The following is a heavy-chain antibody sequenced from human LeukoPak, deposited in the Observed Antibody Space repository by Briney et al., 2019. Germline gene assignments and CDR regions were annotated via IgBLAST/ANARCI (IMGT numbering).Heavy chain of an antibody. D-gene: IGHD6-19*01. CDR3: ARGQRVYSSGWTIDY. CDR1: GYTFTSYY. CDR2: INPSGGST. Sequence: AASVKVSCRASGYTFTSYYMHWVRQPPGQGLECMGIINPSGGSTSCAQKFQGRVTMTRDTSTRTVYMELSSLRSEDTAVYYCARGQRVYSSGWTIDYWGQGTLVTVSS. V-gene: IGHV1-46*01. J-gene: IGHJ4*02.